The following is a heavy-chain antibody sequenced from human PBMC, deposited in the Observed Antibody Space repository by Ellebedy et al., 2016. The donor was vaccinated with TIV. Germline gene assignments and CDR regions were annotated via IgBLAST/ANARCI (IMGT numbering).Heavy chain of an antibody. D-gene: IGHD4-17*01. Sequence: GESLKISCAASGFSFRNYWMGWVRQAPGKGLEWVANIYQDGSDQYYADSVKGRFTISRDNANRLMFLHINSLRVEDTAVYYCARRGSYGDYAVQINSWFDSWGQGTLVTVSS. CDR2: IYQDGSDQ. J-gene: IGHJ5*01. CDR3: ARRGSYGDYAVQINSWFDS. V-gene: IGHV3-7*01. CDR1: GFSFRNYW.